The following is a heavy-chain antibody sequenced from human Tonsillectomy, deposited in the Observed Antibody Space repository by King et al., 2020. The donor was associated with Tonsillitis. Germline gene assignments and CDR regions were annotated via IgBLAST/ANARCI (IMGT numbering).Heavy chain of an antibody. J-gene: IGHJ5*02. V-gene: IGHV1-2*02. Sequence: QLVQSGAEVKKPGASVKVSCKASGYTFTGYYMHWVRQAPGQGLEWMGWINPNSGGTNYAQKFQGRVTMTRDTSISTAYMELSRLRSDDTAVYYCARVPEGFWELYWFDPWGQGTLVTVSS. CDR3: ARVPEGFWELYWFDP. CDR2: INPNSGGT. CDR1: GYTFTGYY. D-gene: IGHD3-10*01.